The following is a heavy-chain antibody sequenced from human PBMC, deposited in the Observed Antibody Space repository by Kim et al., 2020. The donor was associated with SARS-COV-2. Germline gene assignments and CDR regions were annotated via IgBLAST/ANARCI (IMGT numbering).Heavy chain of an antibody. CDR1: GFTVSDSH. V-gene: IGHV3-53*01. J-gene: IGHJ3*01. CDR3: AKTSAYAFHV. Sequence: GGSLRLSCTSSGFTVSDSHMSWVRQAPGKGPEWVSILYGAGNTKYADSVKGRFTVSRDNSQNTLYLQMSSLRAEDTALYYCAKTSAYAFHVWGQGTMVTVSS. CDR2: LYGAGNT.